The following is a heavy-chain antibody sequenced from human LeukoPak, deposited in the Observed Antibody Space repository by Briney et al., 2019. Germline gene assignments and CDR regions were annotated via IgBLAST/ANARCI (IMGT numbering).Heavy chain of an antibody. Sequence: SQTLSLTCTVSNGSISSDTYFWSWIRQPAGKGLAWIGRMSSSGISTYSPSLKSRVTISVDTSKNQFSLRLNSVTAADTAVYYCARHVYAGSYPDYFDYWGQGTLVTVSS. J-gene: IGHJ4*02. D-gene: IGHD3-10*01. V-gene: IGHV4-61*02. CDR3: ARHVYAGSYPDYFDY. CDR2: MSSSGIS. CDR1: NGSISSDTYF.